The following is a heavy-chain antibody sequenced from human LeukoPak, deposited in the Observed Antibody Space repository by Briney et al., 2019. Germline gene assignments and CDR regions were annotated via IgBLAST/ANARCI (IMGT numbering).Heavy chain of an antibody. CDR3: ASYSSSWPRAEYFQH. CDR1: GFTFSSYA. J-gene: IGHJ1*01. V-gene: IGHV3-21*01. Sequence: PGGSLRLSCAASGFTFSSYAMNWVRQAPGKGLEWVSSISSSSSYIYYADSVKGRFTISRDNAKNSLYLQTNSLRAEDTAVYYCASYSSSWPRAEYFQHWGQGTLVTVSS. CDR2: ISSSSSYI. D-gene: IGHD6-13*01.